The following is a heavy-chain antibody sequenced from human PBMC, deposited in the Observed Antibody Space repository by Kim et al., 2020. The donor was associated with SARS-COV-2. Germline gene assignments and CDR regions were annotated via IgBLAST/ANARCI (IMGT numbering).Heavy chain of an antibody. V-gene: IGHV3-30-3*01. CDR3: ARDLSSWFLFDY. D-gene: IGHD6-13*01. CDR2: ISYDGSNK. Sequence: GGSLRLSCAASGFTFSSYAMHWVRQAPGKGLEWVAVISYDGSNKYYADSVKGRFTISRDNSKNTLYLQMNSLRAEDTAVYYCARDLSSWFLFDYWGQGTLVTVSS. CDR1: GFTFSSYA. J-gene: IGHJ4*02.